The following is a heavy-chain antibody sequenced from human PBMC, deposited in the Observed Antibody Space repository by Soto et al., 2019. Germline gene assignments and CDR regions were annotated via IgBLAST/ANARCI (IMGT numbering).Heavy chain of an antibody. CDR2: IFFSGAT. V-gene: IGHV4-59*01. J-gene: IGHJ6*02. CDR1: GVSINDYY. D-gene: IGHD3-10*01. CDR3: ARDNFYGPFGMDV. Sequence: SATLTLTCNFSGVSINDYYWIWIRQPPGKGLEWIGYIFFSGATKYNPSLKSRVTMSVDTSKNQFSLRLSSVTAADTAVYYCARDNFYGPFGMDVWGQGTTVTVSS.